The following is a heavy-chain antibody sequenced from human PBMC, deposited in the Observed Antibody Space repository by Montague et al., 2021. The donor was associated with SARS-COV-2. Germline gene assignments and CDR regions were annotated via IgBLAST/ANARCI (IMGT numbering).Heavy chain of an antibody. V-gene: IGHV3-13*04. CDR2: IGTAGDT. Sequence: SLRLSCAASGFTFSSYDMHWVRQATGKGLEWVSAIGTAGDTYYPGSVKGRFTISRENAKNSLYLQMNSLRAGDTAVYYCARGDIVVAPAATTTYYYYYMDVWGKGTTVTVSS. D-gene: IGHD2-2*01. J-gene: IGHJ6*03. CDR3: ARGDIVVAPAATTTYYYYYMDV. CDR1: GFTFSSYD.